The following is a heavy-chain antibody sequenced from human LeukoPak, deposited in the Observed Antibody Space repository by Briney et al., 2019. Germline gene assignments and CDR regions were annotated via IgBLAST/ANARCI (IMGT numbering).Heavy chain of an antibody. J-gene: IGHJ3*02. CDR1: GFIFSTYW. V-gene: IGHV3-74*01. CDR3: VRYSLDAFDI. CDR2: INSDESST. Sequence: PGGSLRLSCAASGFIFSTYWMHWVRQAPGKGLVWVSRINSDESSTFYAASVKGRFTISRDNAKNTLYLQMNSLRAEDTAVYYCVRYSLDAFDIWGQGTMVTVSS. D-gene: IGHD2-15*01.